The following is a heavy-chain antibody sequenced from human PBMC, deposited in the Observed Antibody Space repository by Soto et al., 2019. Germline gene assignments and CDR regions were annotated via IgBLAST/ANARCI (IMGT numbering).Heavy chain of an antibody. D-gene: IGHD4-17*01. CDR3: ARENGGSWYFDL. CDR1: GGSISGRGFC. Sequence: PSETLSLTYTVSGGSISGRGFCWSWIRQPPGKGLEWIGYSSDTGSTHYNPSLSGRVTVSVDTSKNQFSLKLAPVTATDTAVYYCARENGGSWYFDLWGRGSLVTVS. J-gene: IGHJ2*01. V-gene: IGHV4-30-4*08. CDR2: SSDTGST.